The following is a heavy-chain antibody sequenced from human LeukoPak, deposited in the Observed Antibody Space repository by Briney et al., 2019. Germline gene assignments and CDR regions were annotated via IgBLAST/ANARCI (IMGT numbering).Heavy chain of an antibody. Sequence: TGGSLRLSCAASGFTFSSYAMHWVRQAPGKGLEWVAVISYDGSNKYYADSVKGRFTISRDNSKNTLYLQMNSLGAEDTAVYYCARDGNYYGSGSQYWGQGTLVTVSS. J-gene: IGHJ4*02. CDR2: ISYDGSNK. V-gene: IGHV3-30*04. D-gene: IGHD3-10*01. CDR1: GFTFSSYA. CDR3: ARDGNYYGSGSQY.